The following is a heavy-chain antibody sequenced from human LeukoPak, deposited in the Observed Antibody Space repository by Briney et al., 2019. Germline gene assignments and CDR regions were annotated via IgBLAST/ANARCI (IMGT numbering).Heavy chain of an antibody. J-gene: IGHJ3*02. D-gene: IGHD3-9*01. CDR1: GYTFTSYD. Sequence: ASVKVSCKASGYTFTSYDINWVRQATGQGLEWMGWMNPNSGNTGYAQKFQGRVTITRNTSISTAYMELSSLRSEDTAVYYCAIRYYDILTGYYKWAFDIWGQGTMVTVSS. V-gene: IGHV1-8*03. CDR2: MNPNSGNT. CDR3: AIRYYDILTGYYKWAFDI.